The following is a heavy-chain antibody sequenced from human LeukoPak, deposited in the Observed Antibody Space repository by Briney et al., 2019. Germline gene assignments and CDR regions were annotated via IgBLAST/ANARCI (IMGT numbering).Heavy chain of an antibody. D-gene: IGHD4-17*01. V-gene: IGHV3-48*01. CDR2: ISSSGGTM. CDR1: GFTFSTYS. CDR3: AIDKRSVNWFDP. J-gene: IGHJ5*02. Sequence: GGSLRLSCAVSGFTFSTYSMNWVRQAPGKGLEWVSYISSSGGTMYYADSVKGRFTISRDNAKNSLYLQMNSLGVEDTAVDYCAIDKRSVNWFDPWGLGTLVSVSS.